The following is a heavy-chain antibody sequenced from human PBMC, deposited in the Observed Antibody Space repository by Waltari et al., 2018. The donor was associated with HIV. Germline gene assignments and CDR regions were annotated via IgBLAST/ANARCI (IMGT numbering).Heavy chain of an antibody. D-gene: IGHD3-3*01. CDR1: GGSFSGYY. J-gene: IGHJ4*02. Sequence: QVQLQQWGAGLLKPSETLSLTCAVYGGSFSGYYWSWIRQPPGKGLEWIGEINHSGSTNYNPSLKSRVTISVDTSKNQFSLKLSSVTAADTAVYYCARGRGYDFWSGRYYFDYWGQGTLVTVSS. V-gene: IGHV4-34*01. CDR3: ARGRGYDFWSGRYYFDY. CDR2: INHSGST.